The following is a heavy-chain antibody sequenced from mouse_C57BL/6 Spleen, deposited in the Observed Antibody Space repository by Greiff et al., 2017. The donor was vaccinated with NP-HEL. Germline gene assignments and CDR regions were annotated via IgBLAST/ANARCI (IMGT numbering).Heavy chain of an antibody. CDR1: GYAFSSSW. J-gene: IGHJ4*01. V-gene: IGHV1-82*01. CDR3: ARLHYDYDLYYAMDY. Sequence: QVQLQQSGPELVKPGASVKISCKASGYAFSSSWMNWVKQRPGKGLEWIGRSYPGDGDTNYNGKFKGKATLTADKSSSTAYMQLSSLTSEDSAVYFCARLHYDYDLYYAMDYWGQGTSVTVSS. CDR2: SYPGDGDT. D-gene: IGHD2-4*01.